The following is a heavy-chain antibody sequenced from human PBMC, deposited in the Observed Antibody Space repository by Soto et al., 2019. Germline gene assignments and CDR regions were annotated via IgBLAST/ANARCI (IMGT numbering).Heavy chain of an antibody. Sequence: GGSLGLSWAASGISLSSYGMHWVRHPPGKGLEWVGDIWYDGSNKYYVDSVKGRLTISRDNSNNTLYLQMNSLRAEDTAMSSWARGGYCTSRSCYIGLSFDYRRQGPLVTASS. CDR2: IWYDGSNK. D-gene: IGHD2-8*01. CDR3: ARGGYCTSRSCYIGLSFDY. V-gene: IGHV3-33*03. J-gene: IGHJ4*02. CDR1: GISLSSYG.